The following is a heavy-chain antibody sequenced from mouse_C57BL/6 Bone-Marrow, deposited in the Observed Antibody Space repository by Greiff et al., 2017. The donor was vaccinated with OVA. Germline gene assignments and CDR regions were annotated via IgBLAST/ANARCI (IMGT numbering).Heavy chain of an antibody. Sequence: QVQLQQSGAELVRPGSSVKLSCKASGYTFTSYWMDWVKQRPGQGLEWIGNIYPSDSETHYNQKFKDKATLTVDKSSSTAYMQLSSLTSEDSAVYYCARGYSNFSFDYWGQGTTLTVSS. J-gene: IGHJ2*01. V-gene: IGHV1-61*01. CDR3: ARGYSNFSFDY. CDR1: GYTFTSYW. CDR2: IYPSDSET. D-gene: IGHD2-5*01.